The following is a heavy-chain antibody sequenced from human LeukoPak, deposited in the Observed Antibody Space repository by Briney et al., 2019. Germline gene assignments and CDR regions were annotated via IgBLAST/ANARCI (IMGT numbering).Heavy chain of an antibody. CDR1: GFTFSSYD. D-gene: IGHD2-2*01. CDR3: ARGPAATRSKWYFDL. CDR2: ICSAGNP. J-gene: IGHJ2*01. V-gene: IGHV3-13*05. Sequence: PGGSLRLSCAASGFTFSSYDMHWVRQAPGKGLEWVSAICSAGNPYYPGSVKRRFTISSENAKNSLYLQINCLRAGDTAVYYCARGPAATRSKWYFDLWGRGTLVTVSS.